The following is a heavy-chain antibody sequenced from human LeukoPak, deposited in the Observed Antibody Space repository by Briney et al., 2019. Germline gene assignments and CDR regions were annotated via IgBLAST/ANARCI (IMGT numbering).Heavy chain of an antibody. J-gene: IGHJ4*02. D-gene: IGHD3-10*01. CDR3: ARDQRWFGELLPFDY. Sequence: GGSLRLSCVASGFTFINHWMTWVRQAPGKGLEWVANIKQDGSEEYYVDSVKGRFSISRDNAKNSLYLQMNSLRAEDTAVYYCARDQRWFGELLPFDYWGQGTLVTVSS. CDR2: IKQDGSEE. V-gene: IGHV3-7*01. CDR1: GFTFINHW.